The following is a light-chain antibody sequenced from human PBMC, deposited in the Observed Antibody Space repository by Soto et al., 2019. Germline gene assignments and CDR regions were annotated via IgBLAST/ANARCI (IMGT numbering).Light chain of an antibody. CDR1: QSISSY. CDR3: HQYSSNLST. V-gene: IGKV3-11*01. CDR2: EAS. Sequence: EIVLTQSPATLSISPGERVTLSCRASQSISSYLAWYQQKPGNAPRLLIYEASNRINGIPSRFSGSGSVTDYNLTISSPEPEAFAVDYCHQYSSNLSTFGEVTKMESK. J-gene: IGKJ4*01.